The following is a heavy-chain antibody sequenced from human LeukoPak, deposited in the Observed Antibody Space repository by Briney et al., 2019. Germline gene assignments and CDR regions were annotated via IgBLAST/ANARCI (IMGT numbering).Heavy chain of an antibody. CDR3: ARSEYQLLILAFDI. CDR2: INHSGST. D-gene: IGHD2-2*01. J-gene: IGHJ3*02. CDR1: GGSFSGYY. Sequence: PSETLSLTCAVYGGSFSGYYWSWIRQPPGKGLEWIGEINHSGSTNYNPSLKSRVTISVDTSKNQFSLKLSSVTAADTAVYYCARSEYQLLILAFDIWGQGTMVTVSS. V-gene: IGHV4-34*01.